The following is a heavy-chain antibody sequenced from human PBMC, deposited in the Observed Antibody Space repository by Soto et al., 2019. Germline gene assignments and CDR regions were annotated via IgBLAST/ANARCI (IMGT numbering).Heavy chain of an antibody. CDR3: ARDRHRTPPAGNPEWLLFEGMGV. Sequence: QIQLVQSGAEVKKPGASVKVSCKASGYTFTNYGFSWVRQAPGQGLEWMGWISAYTGNTNYAQKVQGRVTMTTDTSTKTAYMELRSLRSDDTAVYYCARDRHRTPPAGNPEWLLFEGMGVWGQGTTVTVSS. D-gene: IGHD3-3*01. CDR2: ISAYTGNT. V-gene: IGHV1-18*04. CDR1: GYTFTNYG. J-gene: IGHJ6*02.